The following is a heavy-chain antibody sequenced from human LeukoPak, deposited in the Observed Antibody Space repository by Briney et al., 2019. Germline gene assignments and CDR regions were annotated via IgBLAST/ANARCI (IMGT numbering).Heavy chain of an antibody. V-gene: IGHV3-7*04. CDR2: IKEGGSEK. CDR3: VRESLLGGLDF. Sequence: GGSLRLSCAASGFTFSSYWMTWVRQAPGKGLEWVANIKEGGSEKYYVDSVKGRFTIFRDNAKDSLSLHMNSLRPEDTAVYYCVRESLLGGLDFWGQGTLVIVSS. J-gene: IGHJ4*02. CDR1: GFTFSSYW. D-gene: IGHD1-26*01.